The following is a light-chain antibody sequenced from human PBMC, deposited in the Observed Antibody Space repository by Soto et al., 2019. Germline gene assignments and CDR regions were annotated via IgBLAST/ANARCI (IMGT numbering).Light chain of an antibody. Sequence: QSVLTQPPSASGTPGQRVTISCSGSSSNIGSNTVNWYQQLPGTAPKLLIYSNNQRPSGVPDRFSGSKSGTSASLAISGLQSEDEADYYCPACDDNLNGWVFGGGTKVTVL. V-gene: IGLV1-44*01. CDR3: PACDDNLNGWV. CDR1: SSNIGSNT. CDR2: SNN. J-gene: IGLJ3*02.